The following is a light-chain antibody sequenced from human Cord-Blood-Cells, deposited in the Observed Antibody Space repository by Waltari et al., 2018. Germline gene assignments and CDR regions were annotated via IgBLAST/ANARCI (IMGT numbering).Light chain of an antibody. CDR3: CSYAGSYTVV. J-gene: IGLJ2*01. CDR1: SSDVGGYNY. V-gene: IGLV2-11*01. CDR2: DVS. Sequence: QSALTQPRSVSGSPGQSVTISCPGTSSDVGGYNYVSWYQQHPGKAPKLMIYDVSKRPSGVPYRFSGSKSGNTASLTISGLQAEDEADYYCCSYAGSYTVVFGGGTKLTVL.